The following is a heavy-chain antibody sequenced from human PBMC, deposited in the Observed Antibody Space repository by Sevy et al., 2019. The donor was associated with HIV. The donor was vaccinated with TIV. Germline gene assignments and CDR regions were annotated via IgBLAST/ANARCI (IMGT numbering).Heavy chain of an antibody. CDR2: IRGSGGST. V-gene: IGHV3-23*01. CDR1: GFTFSSHA. CDR3: HGDYDSSQLASYYYYGMDV. Sequence: GGALRLSCAASGFTFSSHAMSWVRQAPGKGLEWVSTIRGSGGSTYYADSVKGRFTISRDNSKNTLYFQMNSLRAEDTAVYYCHGDYDSSQLASYYYYGMDVWGQGTTVTVSS. D-gene: IGHD3-22*01. J-gene: IGHJ6*02.